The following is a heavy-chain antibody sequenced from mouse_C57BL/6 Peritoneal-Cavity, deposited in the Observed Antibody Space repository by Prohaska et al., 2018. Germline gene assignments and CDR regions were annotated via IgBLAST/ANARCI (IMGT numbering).Heavy chain of an antibody. CDR3: ARTLFAY. CDR1: GYTFTDYY. J-gene: IGHJ3*01. V-gene: IGHV1-26*01. Sequence: LKISCKASGYTFTDYYMNWVKQSHGKSLEWIGDINPNNGGTSYNQKFKGKATLTVDKPSSTAYMGLRSLTSEDSAVYYCARTLFAYWGQGTLVTVSA. CDR2: INPNNGGT.